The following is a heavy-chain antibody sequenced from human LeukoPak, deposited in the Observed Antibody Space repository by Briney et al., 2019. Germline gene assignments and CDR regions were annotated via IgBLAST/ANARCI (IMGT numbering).Heavy chain of an antibody. CDR1: GFTFSSYV. V-gene: IGHV3-30-3*01. CDR3: ARFGLVVTPV. D-gene: IGHD4-23*01. CDR2: ISYDGSNK. J-gene: IGHJ4*02. Sequence: PGRSLRLSCAASGFTFSSYVMHWVRQAPGKGLEWVAVISYDGSNKYYADSVKGRFTISRDNSKNTLYLQMNSLRAEDTAVYYCARFGLVVTPVWGQGTLVTVSS.